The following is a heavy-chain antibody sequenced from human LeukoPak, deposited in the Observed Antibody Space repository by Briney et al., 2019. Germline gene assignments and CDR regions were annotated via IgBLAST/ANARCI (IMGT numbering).Heavy chain of an antibody. CDR1: GYTFTGYY. Sequence: ASVKVSCKASGYTFTGYYMHWVRQAPGQGLEWMGWINPNSGGTNYAQKFQGRVTMTTDTSTSTAYMELRSLRSDDTAVYYCARGGWFGELSHFDYWGQGTLVTVSS. CDR3: ARGGWFGELSHFDY. J-gene: IGHJ4*02. CDR2: INPNSGGT. D-gene: IGHD3-10*01. V-gene: IGHV1-2*02.